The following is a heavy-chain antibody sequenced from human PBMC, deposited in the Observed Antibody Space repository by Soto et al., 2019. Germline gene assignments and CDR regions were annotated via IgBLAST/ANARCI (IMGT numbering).Heavy chain of an antibody. CDR3: ARSYYDFWSGYSVALYYGMDV. J-gene: IGHJ6*02. CDR2: IYYSGST. D-gene: IGHD3-3*01. Sequence: SESLSLTCTVSGGSISSYYWSWIRQPPGKGLEWIGYIYYSGSTNYNPSLKSRVTISVDTSKNQFSLKLSSVTAADTAVYYCARSYYDFWSGYSVALYYGMDVWGQVTTVTVAS. V-gene: IGHV4-59*01. CDR1: GGSISSYY.